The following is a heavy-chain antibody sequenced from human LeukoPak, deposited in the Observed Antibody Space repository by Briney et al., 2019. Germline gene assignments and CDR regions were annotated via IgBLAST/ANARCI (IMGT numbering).Heavy chain of an antibody. Sequence: GGSLTLSCAASGFTFSSYWMSWVRQAPGKGLEWVANRKQDGSENYYVDSVKGRFTISRDNAKNSLYLQMNSLRAEDTAVYYCARDRYSRTSGEYYYYYGMDVWGQGTTVTVSS. CDR1: GFTFSSYW. CDR3: ARDRYSRTSGEYYYYYGMDV. V-gene: IGHV3-7*01. J-gene: IGHJ6*02. CDR2: RKQDGSEN. D-gene: IGHD3-10*01.